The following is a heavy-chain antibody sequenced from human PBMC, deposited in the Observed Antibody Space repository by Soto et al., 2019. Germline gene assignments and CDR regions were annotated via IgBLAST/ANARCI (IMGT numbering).Heavy chain of an antibody. CDR1: GFTFSSYG. Sequence: QVQLVESGGGVVQPGRSLRLSCAASGFTFSSYGMHWVSQAPGKGLEWVAVIWYDGSNKYYADSVKGRFTISRDNSKKTRDLQMNSLRAEDTAVYYCARTYSGYDLYYFYGMDVWCEGTTVIVSS. J-gene: IGHJ6*04. V-gene: IGHV3-33*01. D-gene: IGHD5-12*01. CDR3: ARTYSGYDLYYFYGMDV. CDR2: IWYDGSNK.